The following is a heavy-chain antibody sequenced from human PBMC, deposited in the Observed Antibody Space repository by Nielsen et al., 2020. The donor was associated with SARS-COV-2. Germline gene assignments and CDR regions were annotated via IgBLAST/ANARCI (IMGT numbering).Heavy chain of an antibody. CDR1: GYTFTGYY. J-gene: IGHJ4*02. CDR2: INPNSGGT. CDR3: VRDFCGYSGYDLRCHFDY. D-gene: IGHD5-12*01. Sequence: ASVKVSCKASGYTFTGYYMHWVRQAPGQGLEWMGRINPNSGGTNYAQKFQGRVTMTRDTSISTAYMELSRLRSDDTAVYYCVRDFCGYSGYDLRCHFDYWGQGTLVTVSS. V-gene: IGHV1-2*06.